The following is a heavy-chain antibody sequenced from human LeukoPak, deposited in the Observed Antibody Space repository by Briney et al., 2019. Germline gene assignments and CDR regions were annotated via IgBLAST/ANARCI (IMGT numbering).Heavy chain of an antibody. D-gene: IGHD3-16*01. Sequence: SETLSLTCTVSGGSISSNFWSWIRQPPGKGLEWIGYMYNSGSTGYNPSLKSRVTISLDTSKNEFSLKLSSVTAADTAVYYCARHGGGKLFDHWGQGTPVTVSS. CDR3: ARHGGGKLFDH. CDR1: GGSISSNF. V-gene: IGHV4-59*08. J-gene: IGHJ4*02. CDR2: MYNSGST.